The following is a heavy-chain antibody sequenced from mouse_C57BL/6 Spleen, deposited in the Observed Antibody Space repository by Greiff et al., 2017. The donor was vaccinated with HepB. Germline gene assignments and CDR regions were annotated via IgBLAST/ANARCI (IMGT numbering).Heavy chain of an antibody. D-gene: IGHD3-2*02. CDR3: ETQLRLRLAY. J-gene: IGHJ3*01. CDR1: GYTFTSYW. CDR2: IHPSSGST. V-gene: IGHV1-64*01. Sequence: QVQLQQPGAELVKPGASVKLSCKASGYTFTSYWMHWVKQRPGQGLEWIGIIHPSSGSTNYNEKFKSKATLTVDKSSSTAYMHLSSLTSEDSAVYDCETQLRLRLAYWGQGTLVTVSA.